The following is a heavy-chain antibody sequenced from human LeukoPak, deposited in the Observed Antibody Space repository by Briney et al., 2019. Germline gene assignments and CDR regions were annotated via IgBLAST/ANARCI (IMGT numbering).Heavy chain of an antibody. CDR3: ARLGSISGSYYADY. CDR1: GGSISSYY. D-gene: IGHD1-26*01. CDR2: IYYSGST. J-gene: IGHJ4*02. Sequence: SETLSLTCTVSGGSISSYYWGWIRQPPGKGLEWIGSIYYSGSTYYNPSLKSRVTISVDTSKNQFSLKLSSVTAADTAVYYCARLGSISGSYYADYWGQGTLVTVSS. V-gene: IGHV4-39*01.